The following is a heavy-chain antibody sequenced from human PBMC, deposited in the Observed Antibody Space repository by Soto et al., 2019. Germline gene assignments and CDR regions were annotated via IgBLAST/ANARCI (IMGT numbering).Heavy chain of an antibody. V-gene: IGHV4-59*01. J-gene: IGHJ4*02. CDR2: ISYSGST. CDR1: SDSISSYY. D-gene: IGHD6-13*01. CDR3: ARGTSWQLPFDY. Sequence: SETLSLTCTVSSDSISSYYWSWIRQPPGKRLEWIGYISYSGSTDYNPSLKSRVTISGDTSKNQFSLKVSSVTAADTAVYYCARGTSWQLPFDYWGQGTLVTVSS.